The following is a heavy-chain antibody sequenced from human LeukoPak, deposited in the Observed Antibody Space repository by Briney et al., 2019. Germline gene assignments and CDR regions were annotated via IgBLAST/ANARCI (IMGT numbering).Heavy chain of an antibody. CDR1: GSSISSYY. J-gene: IGHJ4*02. CDR2: IYYSGST. D-gene: IGHD3-10*01. Sequence: SETLSLTCTVPGSSISSYYWSWIRQPPGKGLEWIGYIYYSGSTNYNPSLKSRVTMSVDTSKNQFSLKLSSVTAADTAVYYCARAYGSGSFLFDYWGQGTLVTVSS. V-gene: IGHV4-59*12. CDR3: ARAYGSGSFLFDY.